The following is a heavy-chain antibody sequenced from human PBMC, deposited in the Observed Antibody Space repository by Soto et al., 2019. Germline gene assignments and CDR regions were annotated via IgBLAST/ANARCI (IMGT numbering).Heavy chain of an antibody. CDR2: INHSGST. CDR1: GGSFSGYY. J-gene: IGHJ3*02. CDR3: ARKITMIVDDAFDI. D-gene: IGHD3-22*01. Sequence: PSETLSLTCAVYGGSFSGYYWSWIRQPPGKGLEWIGEINHSGSTNYNPSLKSRVTISVDTSKNQFSLKLSSVTAADTAVYYCARKITMIVDDAFDIWGQGTMVTVSS. V-gene: IGHV4-34*01.